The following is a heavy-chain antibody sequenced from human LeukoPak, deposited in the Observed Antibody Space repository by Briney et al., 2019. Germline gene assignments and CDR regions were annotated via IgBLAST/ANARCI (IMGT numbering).Heavy chain of an antibody. CDR2: IWHDGRKK. V-gene: IGHV3-33*01. D-gene: IGHD3-22*01. CDR3: ARVIRGYYDSSGYYYFDY. CDR1: GFSFSSYG. Sequence: GRSLRLSCAASGFSFSSYGMHWVRQAPGKGLEWVAVIWHDGRKKYYADSAKGRFTISRDNSKNTLYLQMNSLRAEDTAVYYCARVIRGYYDSSGYYYFDYWGQGTLVTVSS. J-gene: IGHJ4*02.